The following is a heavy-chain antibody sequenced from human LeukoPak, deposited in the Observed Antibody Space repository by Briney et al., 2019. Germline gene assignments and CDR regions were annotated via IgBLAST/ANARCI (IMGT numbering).Heavy chain of an antibody. J-gene: IGHJ4*02. CDR2: TNWDGGRT. CDR3: ARDLGATIFDFDY. V-gene: IGHV3-20*04. D-gene: IGHD1-26*01. Sequence: GGSLRLSCAASGFTFDDYAMSWVRQTPGKGLEWVSGTNWDGGRTGYADSVKGRFTISRDNAKNSLYLQMNSLRAEDTAVYYCARDLGATIFDFDYWGQGTLVTVSS. CDR1: GFTFDDYA.